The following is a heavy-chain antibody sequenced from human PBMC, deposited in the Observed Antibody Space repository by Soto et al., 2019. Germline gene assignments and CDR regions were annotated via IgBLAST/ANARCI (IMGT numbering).Heavy chain of an antibody. Sequence: PSETLSLTCTVSGGSISSFYWSWIRQPAGKGLEWIGRIYSGVRNNYNPSLKSRVTMSVDTSKNQFSLRLSSVTAADTAMYYCARRSSGWDYWGQGTLVTVSS. CDR1: GGSISSFY. D-gene: IGHD6-25*01. J-gene: IGHJ4*02. V-gene: IGHV4-4*07. CDR2: IYSGVRN. CDR3: ARRSSGWDY.